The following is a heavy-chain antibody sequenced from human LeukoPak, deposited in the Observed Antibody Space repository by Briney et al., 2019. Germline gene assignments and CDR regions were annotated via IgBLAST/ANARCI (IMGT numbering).Heavy chain of an antibody. V-gene: IGHV3-23*01. CDR2: ISGSGGST. D-gene: IGHD2-15*01. CDR1: GFTFSSYA. Sequence: GGSLRLSCAASGFTFSSYAMSWVRQAPGKGLEWVSAISGSGGSTYYADSVKGRFTISRDSSKNTLYLQMNSLRAEDAAVYYCAKDGLYCRGGSCYSGNWFDPWGQGTLVTVS. CDR3: AKDGLYCRGGSCYSGNWFDP. J-gene: IGHJ5*02.